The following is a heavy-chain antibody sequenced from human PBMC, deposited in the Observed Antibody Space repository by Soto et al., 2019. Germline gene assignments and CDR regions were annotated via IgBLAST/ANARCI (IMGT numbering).Heavy chain of an antibody. V-gene: IGHV1-69*12. Sequence: QVQLVQSGAEVKKPGSSVKVSCKASGGTFSSYAISWVRQAPGQGLEWMGGIIPIFGTANYAQKFQGRVTITADESPSTAYMELSSLRTEDTAVYYCASHGYSYGYLFDYWGQGTLVAVSS. CDR1: GGTFSSYA. CDR2: IIPIFGTA. J-gene: IGHJ4*02. D-gene: IGHD5-18*01. CDR3: ASHGYSYGYLFDY.